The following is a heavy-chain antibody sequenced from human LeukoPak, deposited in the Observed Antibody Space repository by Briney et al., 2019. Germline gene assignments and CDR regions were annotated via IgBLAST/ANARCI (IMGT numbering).Heavy chain of an antibody. CDR2: IYYSGST. CDR3: ARAPRITVVRGNSNWFDP. CDR1: GGSISSYY. J-gene: IGHJ5*02. D-gene: IGHD3-10*01. Sequence: SETLSLTCTVSGGSISSYYWSWIRQPPGKGLEWIGYIYYSGSTNYNLSLKSRVTISVDTSKNQFSLKLSSVTAADTAVYYCARAPRITVVRGNSNWFDPWGQGTLVTVSS. V-gene: IGHV4-59*01.